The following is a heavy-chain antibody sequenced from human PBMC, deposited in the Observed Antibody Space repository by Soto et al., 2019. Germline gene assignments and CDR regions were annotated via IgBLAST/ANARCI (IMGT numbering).Heavy chain of an antibody. Sequence: GASVKVSCKASGYTLTSYYMHWVRQAPGQGLEWMGIINPSGGSTSYAQKFQGRVTMTRDTSTSTVYMELSSLRTEDSAVYYCARDSYSSSWRYYYYTMDVWGQGTTVTVSS. D-gene: IGHD6-13*01. CDR3: ARDSYSSSWRYYYYTMDV. J-gene: IGHJ6*02. CDR1: GYTLTSYY. V-gene: IGHV1-46*01. CDR2: INPSGGST.